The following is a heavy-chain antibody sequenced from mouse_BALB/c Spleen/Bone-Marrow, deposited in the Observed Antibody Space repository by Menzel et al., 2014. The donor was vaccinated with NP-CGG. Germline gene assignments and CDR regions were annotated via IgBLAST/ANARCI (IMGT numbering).Heavy chain of an antibody. CDR1: GFTFSSYG. J-gene: IGHJ2*01. CDR2: ISGGGNYT. V-gene: IGHV5-9-2*01. CDR3: ARNCYIYDGYFDF. Sequence: EVKLVESGGGLVEPGGTLKLSCAASGFTFSSYGMSWVRQPPEKRLEWVATISGGGNYTYYPDSVKGRFTISRDNAKNNRYLQMSSLRSEDTALYYCARNCYIYDGYFDFWGPGTTLTVSS. D-gene: IGHD2-12*01.